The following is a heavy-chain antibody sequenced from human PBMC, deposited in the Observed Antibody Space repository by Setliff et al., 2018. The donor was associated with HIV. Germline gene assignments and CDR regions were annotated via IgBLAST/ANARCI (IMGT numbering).Heavy chain of an antibody. CDR1: GDTLSEVS. Sequence: ASVKVSCKVSGDTLSEVSMHWVRQAPGKGLEWMGGFDPEDEETIYARNFQGRVTMTEDTSTDTAYMELSSLRSEDTAMYYCATAYFYDSSGYWYVFDIWGQGTMVTVSS. J-gene: IGHJ3*02. CDR3: ATAYFYDSSGYWYVFDI. CDR2: FDPEDEET. D-gene: IGHD3-22*01. V-gene: IGHV1-24*01.